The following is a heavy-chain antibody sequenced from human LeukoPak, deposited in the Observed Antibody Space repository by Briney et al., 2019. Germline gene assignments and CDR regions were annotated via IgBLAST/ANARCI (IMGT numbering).Heavy chain of an antibody. V-gene: IGHV4-59*11. CDR3: ARDLVTVTKGSDI. J-gene: IGHJ3*02. CDR1: GGSIISHY. Sequence: PSETLSLTCSVSGGSIISHYWSWIRQPPGKGLEWIGYISYIGSTNYNPSLKSRVTISIDTSKNQFSLKLRSVTAADTAVYYCARDLVTVTKGSDIWGQGTMVSVSS. D-gene: IGHD4-17*01. CDR2: ISYIGST.